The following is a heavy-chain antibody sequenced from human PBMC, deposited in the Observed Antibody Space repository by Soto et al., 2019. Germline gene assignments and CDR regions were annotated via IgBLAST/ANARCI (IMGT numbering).Heavy chain of an antibody. Sequence: SETLSLTCTVSGGSISSYYWSWIRQPPGKGLEWIGYIYYSGSTNYNPSLKSRVTISVDTSKNHFSLKLSSVTAADTAVFYCARRTAAAKGYYYYYYMDVWGKGTTVTVSS. CDR1: GGSISSYY. CDR2: IYYSGST. D-gene: IGHD6-13*01. CDR3: ARRTAAAKGYYYYYYMDV. J-gene: IGHJ6*03. V-gene: IGHV4-59*08.